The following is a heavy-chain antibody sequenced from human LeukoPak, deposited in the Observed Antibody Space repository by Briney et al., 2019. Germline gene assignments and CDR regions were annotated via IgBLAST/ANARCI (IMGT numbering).Heavy chain of an antibody. CDR3: AELGITMIGGV. CDR2: ISSSGSTI. CDR1: GFTFSRYS. Sequence: PGGSLRLSCAVSGFTFSRYSMNWVRHAPGKGLKWVSYISSSGSTIYYADSVKGRFTISRDNAKNSLYLQMNSLRAEDTAVYYCAELGITMIGGVWGKGTTVTISS. V-gene: IGHV3-48*04. D-gene: IGHD3-10*02. J-gene: IGHJ6*04.